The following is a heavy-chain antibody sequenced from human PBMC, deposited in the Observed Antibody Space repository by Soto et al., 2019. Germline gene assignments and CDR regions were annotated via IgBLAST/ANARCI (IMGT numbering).Heavy chain of an antibody. Sequence: QLQLQESGSGLVKPSQTLSLTCAVSGGSISSGGYSWSWIRQPPGKGLEWIGYIYHSGTTYYNPSLKSRVTISIDTSKNQFSLKLSAVTAADTAMYYCARGHDSGDCWGQGTLVTVSS. CDR1: GGSISSGGYS. D-gene: IGHD3-22*01. V-gene: IGHV4-30-2*01. CDR2: IYHSGTT. CDR3: ARGHDSGDC. J-gene: IGHJ4*02.